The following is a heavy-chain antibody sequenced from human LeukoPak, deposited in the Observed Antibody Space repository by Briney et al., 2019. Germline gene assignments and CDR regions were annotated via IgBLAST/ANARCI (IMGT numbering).Heavy chain of an antibody. D-gene: IGHD2-21*02. CDR2: IGSGSAGTT. V-gene: IGHV3-23*01. CDR3: AKNCDSPMGVPYAMDV. J-gene: IGHJ6*02. CDR1: GFAFSAYA. Sequence: PGGSLRLSCAASGFAFSAYAMRWVRQAPDKGLEWVSAIGSGSAGTTIYAESVKDRFTISRDGSKNTLYLEMSSLRGDDSAVYYCAKNCDSPMGVPYAMDVWGRGTTVTVSS.